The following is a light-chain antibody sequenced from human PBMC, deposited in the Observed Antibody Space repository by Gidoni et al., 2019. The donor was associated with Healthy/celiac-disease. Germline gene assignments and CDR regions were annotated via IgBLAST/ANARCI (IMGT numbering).Light chain of an antibody. J-gene: IGKJ1*01. Sequence: IVMTQPPDSLAAYLGERATINSKSSQSVLYRSNNQSYLAWYPRKPGRPPKLLIYWASPREYGVPDRFRCSLSGADWHLIMSSLQAEDVPVYYCGQYYPTLATFXQXTKVEIK. CDR3: GQYYPTLAT. CDR1: QSVLYRSNNQSY. V-gene: IGKV4-1*01. CDR2: WAS.